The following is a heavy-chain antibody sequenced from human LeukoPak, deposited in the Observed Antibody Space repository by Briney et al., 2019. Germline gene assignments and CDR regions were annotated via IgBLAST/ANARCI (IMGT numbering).Heavy chain of an antibody. CDR3: TKDHSEYVWGSYRRDDY. CDR1: GFTVNSYA. D-gene: IGHD3-16*02. CDR2: ISGSGDNT. Sequence: PGGSLRLSCAASGFTVNSYAMSWVRQGLGKGLEWVSTISGSGDNTYYADSVRDRFTISRDNSKNTLYLQMDSLRAEDTAVYYCTKDHSEYVWGSYRRDDYWGQGTLVTVSS. V-gene: IGHV3-23*01. J-gene: IGHJ4*02.